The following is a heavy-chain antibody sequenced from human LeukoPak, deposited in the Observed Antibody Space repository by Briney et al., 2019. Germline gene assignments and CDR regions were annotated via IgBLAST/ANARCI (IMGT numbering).Heavy chain of an antibody. CDR3: ARLWFGEFHGDY. CDR1: GFTFSTYW. D-gene: IGHD3-10*01. CDR2: INTDGSNT. V-gene: IGHV3-74*01. J-gene: IGHJ4*02. Sequence: GGSLRLSCAASGFTFSTYWMHWVRQAPGKGLVWVSRINTDGSNTNYADSVKGRFTISRDNSKNTLYLQMNSLRAEDTAVYYCARLWFGEFHGDYWGQGTLVTVSS.